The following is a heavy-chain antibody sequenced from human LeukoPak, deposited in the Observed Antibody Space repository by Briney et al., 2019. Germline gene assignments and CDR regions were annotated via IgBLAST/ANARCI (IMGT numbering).Heavy chain of an antibody. Sequence: SETLSLTCTVSGGSISSRSYYWGWIRQPPGKGLEWIGSIYYTGSTYYNASLQSRVTISIDMSKNQFSLRLSSVTAADTAMYYCVKSGGYGLIDYWGQGTLVTVSS. V-gene: IGHV4-39*01. CDR1: GGSISSRSYY. CDR2: IYYTGST. CDR3: VKSGGYGLIDY. D-gene: IGHD6-19*01. J-gene: IGHJ4*02.